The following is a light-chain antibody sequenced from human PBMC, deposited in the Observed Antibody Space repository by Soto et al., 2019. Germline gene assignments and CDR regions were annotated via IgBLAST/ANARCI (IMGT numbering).Light chain of an antibody. CDR1: SSNIGSNT. J-gene: IGLJ1*01. CDR2: SNN. Sequence: QSVLTQQPSASGTPGQRVTISCSGSSSNIGSNTVNWYQQLPGTAPKLLIYSNNQRPSGVPDRFSGSKSGTSASLAIGGLQSEDEADYYCAAWDDSLNGYVFGTGTKLTVL. CDR3: AAWDDSLNGYV. V-gene: IGLV1-44*01.